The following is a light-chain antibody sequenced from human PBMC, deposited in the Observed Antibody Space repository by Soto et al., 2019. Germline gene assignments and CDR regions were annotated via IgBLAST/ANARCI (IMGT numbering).Light chain of an antibody. V-gene: IGKV1-39*01. CDR1: QSISSY. Sequence: DIQMTQSPSSLSASVGDRVTITFRASQSISSYLNWYQQKPGKAPKLLIYAASSLQSGVPSRFSGSGSGTDVTLTISSLQPDDVATYYCQQSSSTPLWTFCQATKVEIK. J-gene: IGKJ1*01. CDR2: AAS. CDR3: QQSSSTPLWT.